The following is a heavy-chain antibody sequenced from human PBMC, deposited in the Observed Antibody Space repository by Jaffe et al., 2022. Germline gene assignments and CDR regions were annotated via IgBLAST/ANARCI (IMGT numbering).Heavy chain of an antibody. CDR2: IRSKAYGGTT. J-gene: IGHJ4*02. CDR3: SRPGGGGWHGGWYLDY. D-gene: IGHD6-19*01. CDR1: GFTFGDYA. V-gene: IGHV3-49*04. Sequence: EVQLVESGGGLVQPGRSLRLSCLPSGFTFGDYAMNWVRQAPGKGLEWVGFIRSKAYGGTTDYAASVKGRFTISRDDSKNIAYLQMNSLKTEDTAVYYCSRPGGGGWHGGWYLDYWGQGTLVTVSS.